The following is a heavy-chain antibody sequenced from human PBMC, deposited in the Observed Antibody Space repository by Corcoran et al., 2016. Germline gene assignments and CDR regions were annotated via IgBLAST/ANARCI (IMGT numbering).Heavy chain of an antibody. Sequence: EVQLVESGGGLVQPGGSLRLSCAASGFTFSSYSMNWVRQAPGKGLEWVSYISSSSSTIYYADSVKGRFTISRDNAKNSLYLQMNSLRAEDTAVYYCARAPRSAEGCFDDWGQGTLVTVSS. CDR3: ARAPRSAEGCFDD. D-gene: IGHD6-25*01. J-gene: IGHJ4*02. CDR2: ISSSSSTI. V-gene: IGHV3-48*04. CDR1: GFTFSSYS.